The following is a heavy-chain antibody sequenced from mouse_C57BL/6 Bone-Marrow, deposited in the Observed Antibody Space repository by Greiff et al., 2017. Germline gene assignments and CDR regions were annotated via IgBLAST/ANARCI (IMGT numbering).Heavy chain of an antibody. CDR1: GFTFSSYG. CDR3: ASPGFAWFAY. V-gene: IGHV5-6*01. CDR2: ISSGGSYT. Sequence: QVVESGGDLVKPGGSLKLSCAASGFTFSSYGMSWVRQTPDKRLEWVATISSGGSYTYYPDSVKGRFTISRDNAKNTLYLQMSSLKSEDTAMYYCASPGFAWFAYWGQGTLVTVSA. J-gene: IGHJ3*01.